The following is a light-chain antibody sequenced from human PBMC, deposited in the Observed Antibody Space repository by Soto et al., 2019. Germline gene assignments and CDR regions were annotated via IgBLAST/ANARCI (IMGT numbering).Light chain of an antibody. V-gene: IGKV3-11*01. Sequence: PGERATLSCRASQSVSSYLAWYQQKPGQAPRLLIYDASNRATGIPARSSGSGSGTDFTLTISSLEPEDFAVYYCQQRSKWLTFGGGTKVDIK. CDR1: QSVSSY. CDR2: DAS. J-gene: IGKJ4*01. CDR3: QQRSKWLT.